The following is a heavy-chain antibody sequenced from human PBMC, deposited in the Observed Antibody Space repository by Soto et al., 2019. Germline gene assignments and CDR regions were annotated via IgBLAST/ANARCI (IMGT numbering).Heavy chain of an antibody. CDR2: ISYDGSNK. CDR3: AVEETPDAFDI. V-gene: IGHV3-30*03. Sequence: HLGGSLRLSCAASGFTFSSYGMHWVRQAPGKGLEWVAVISYDGSNKYYADSVKGRFTISRDNSKNTLYLQMNSLRAEDTAVYYCAVEETPDAFDIWGQGTMVTVSS. CDR1: GFTFSSYG. J-gene: IGHJ3*02.